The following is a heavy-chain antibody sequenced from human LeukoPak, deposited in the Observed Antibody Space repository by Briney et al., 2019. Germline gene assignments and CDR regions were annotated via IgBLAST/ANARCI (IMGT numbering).Heavy chain of an antibody. CDR1: GGTFSSYG. CDR3: ARGGGTTVTPPYYYYSMDV. J-gene: IGHJ6*02. V-gene: IGHV1-69*04. D-gene: IGHD4-11*01. Sequence: VASVKVSFKASGGTFSSYGVSWMRQAPGQGLEWMGRIIPNRGIANYAQKFQARVTITADKFTSTASMELSSLRSDDTAVYYCARGGGTTVTPPYYYYSMDVWGQGTTVTVSS. CDR2: IIPNRGIA.